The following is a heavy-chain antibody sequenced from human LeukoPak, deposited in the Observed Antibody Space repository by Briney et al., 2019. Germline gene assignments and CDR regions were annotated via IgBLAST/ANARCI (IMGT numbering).Heavy chain of an antibody. Sequence: SVKVSFKASGGTFSSYAISWVRQAPGQGREWMGRIIPILGIANYAQKFQGRVTITADKSTSTAYMELSSLRSEDTAVYYCASSTAAPGTLVDYWGQGTLVTVSS. D-gene: IGHD6-13*01. CDR1: GGTFSSYA. CDR3: ASSTAAPGTLVDY. J-gene: IGHJ4*02. CDR2: IIPILGIA. V-gene: IGHV1-69*04.